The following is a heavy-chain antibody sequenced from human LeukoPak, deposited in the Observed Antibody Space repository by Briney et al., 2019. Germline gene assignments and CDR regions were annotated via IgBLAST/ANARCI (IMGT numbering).Heavy chain of an antibody. D-gene: IGHD6-6*01. CDR2: ISAYNGNT. J-gene: IGHJ6*02. CDR3: AREGQLAHYPGYYYYGMDV. CDR1: GGTSSSYA. Sequence: GASVKVSCKASGGTSSSYAISWVRQAPGQGLEWMGWISAYNGNTNYAQKLQGRVTMTTDTSTSTAYMELRSLRSDDTAVYYCAREGQLAHYPGYYYYGMDVWGQGTTVTVSS. V-gene: IGHV1-18*01.